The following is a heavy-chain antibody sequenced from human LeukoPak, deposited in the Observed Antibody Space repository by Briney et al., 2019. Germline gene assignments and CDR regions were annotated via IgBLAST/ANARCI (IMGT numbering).Heavy chain of an antibody. CDR3: TRMAGGLWDY. D-gene: IGHD5-24*01. CDR1: GFTFSTYW. CDR2: TNQDGSEQ. V-gene: IGHV3-7*05. J-gene: IGHJ4*02. Sequence: PGKSLRLSCAASGFTFSTYWMIWVSQAPGEGLEWVANTNQDGSEQYYVDSVRGRFTISRDNAKNSLFLQMNSLRAEDTAVYYCTRMAGGLWDYWGQGTLVTVSS.